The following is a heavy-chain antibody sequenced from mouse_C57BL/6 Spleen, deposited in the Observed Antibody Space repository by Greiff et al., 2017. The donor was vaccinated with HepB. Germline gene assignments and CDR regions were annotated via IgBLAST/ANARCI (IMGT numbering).Heavy chain of an antibody. Sequence: EVHLVESGGGLVKPGGSLKLSCAASGFTFSSYAMSWVRQTPENRLEWVATISDGGSYTYYPDNVKGRFTISRDNAKNNLYLQMSHLKSEDTAMYYCARSYYYGSSLFAYWGQGTLVTVSA. D-gene: IGHD1-1*01. CDR2: ISDGGSYT. CDR1: GFTFSSYA. J-gene: IGHJ3*01. CDR3: ARSYYYGSSLFAY. V-gene: IGHV5-4*01.